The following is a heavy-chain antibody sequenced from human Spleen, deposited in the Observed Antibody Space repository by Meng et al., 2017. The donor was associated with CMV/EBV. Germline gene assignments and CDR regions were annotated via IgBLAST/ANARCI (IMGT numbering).Heavy chain of an antibody. J-gene: IGHJ6*02. CDR3: ARDRGCSSTSCAATPHHYYGMDV. CDR1: GYIFTGYY. D-gene: IGHD2-2*01. Sequence: ASVKVSCKASGYIFTGYYMHWVRQAPGHGLEWMGWINPYSGYTNYAQNFQGRVTMTSDTSTSTAYMELSRLRSDDSAVYYCARDRGCSSTSCAATPHHYYGMDVWGQGTTVTVSS. V-gene: IGHV1-2*02. CDR2: INPYSGYT.